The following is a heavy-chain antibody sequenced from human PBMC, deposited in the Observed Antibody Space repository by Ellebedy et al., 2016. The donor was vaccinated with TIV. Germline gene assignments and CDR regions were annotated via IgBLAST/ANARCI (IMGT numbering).Heavy chain of an antibody. CDR1: GYTFTSYD. D-gene: IGHD4-17*01. J-gene: IGHJ5*02. V-gene: IGHV1-8*01. CDR3: AGCTALDDYGRQTGKFWFDP. CDR2: MNPNSGNT. Sequence: ASVKVSXKASGYTFTSYDINWVRQATGQGLEWMGWMNPNSGNTGYAQKFQGRVTMTRNTSISTAYMELSSLRSEDTAVYYCAGCTALDDYGRQTGKFWFDPWGQGTLVTVSS.